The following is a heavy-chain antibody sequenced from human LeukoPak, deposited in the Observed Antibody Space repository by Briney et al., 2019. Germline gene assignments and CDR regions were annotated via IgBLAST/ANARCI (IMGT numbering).Heavy chain of an antibody. CDR1: GFTFSSYS. D-gene: IGHD3-16*01. CDR2: ISSSSSYI. J-gene: IGHJ4*02. Sequence: GGSLRLSCAASGFTFSSYSMNWVRQAPGKGLEWVSSISSSSSYIYYADSVKGRFTISRDNAKNTVYVHMNSLRDEDTAVYYCARGGRYAYFLDYWGQGTLVTVSS. CDR3: ARGGRYAYFLDY. V-gene: IGHV3-21*01.